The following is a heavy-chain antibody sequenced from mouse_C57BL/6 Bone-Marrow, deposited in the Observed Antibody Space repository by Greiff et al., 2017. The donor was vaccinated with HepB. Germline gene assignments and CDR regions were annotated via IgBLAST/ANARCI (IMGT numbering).Heavy chain of an antibody. D-gene: IGHD1-1*01. CDR1: GYTFTSYW. V-gene: IGHV1-72*01. CDR2: IDPNSGGT. Sequence: QVQLKQPGAELVKPGASVKLSCKASGYTFTSYWMHWVKQRPGRGLEWIGRIDPNSGGTKYNEKFKSKATLTVDEPSSTAYMQLSSLTSEDSAVYYCATCYYGSSWGFAYWGQGTLVTVSA. J-gene: IGHJ3*01. CDR3: ATCYYGSSWGFAY.